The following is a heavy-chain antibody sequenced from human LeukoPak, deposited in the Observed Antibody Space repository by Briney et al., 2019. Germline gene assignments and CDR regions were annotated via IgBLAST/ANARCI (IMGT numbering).Heavy chain of an antibody. D-gene: IGHD3-10*01. J-gene: IGHJ4*02. CDR2: ISSSGSTK. Sequence: PGGSEGLSCAASGFTFSSYEMNWVRQGPGKGLEWVSYISSSGSTKYYADSVKGRFTISRDNAKTSLYLQMNSLRAEDTAVYYCARGWGEGGQGTLVAVSS. CDR3: ARGWGE. V-gene: IGHV3-48*03. CDR1: GFTFSSYE.